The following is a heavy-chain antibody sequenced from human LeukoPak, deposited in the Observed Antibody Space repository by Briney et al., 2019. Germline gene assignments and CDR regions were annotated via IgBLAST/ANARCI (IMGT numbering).Heavy chain of an antibody. V-gene: IGHV3-15*07. CDR3: ARDLKPERYNYGSLFY. CDR1: GFTYSNVW. D-gene: IGHD5-18*01. Sequence: GGSLRLSCAASGFTYSNVWMNWVRQAPGKGLEWVGRIKTNAEGGTLDYTAPVKGRFTISRDDSKNTLSLQMNSLRAEDTAVYYCARDLKPERYNYGSLFYWGQGTLVTVSS. CDR2: IKTNAEGGTL. J-gene: IGHJ4*02.